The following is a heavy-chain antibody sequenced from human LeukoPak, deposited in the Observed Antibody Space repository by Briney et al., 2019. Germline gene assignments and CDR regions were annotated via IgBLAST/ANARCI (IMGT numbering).Heavy chain of an antibody. J-gene: IGHJ6*03. CDR1: GGSISNNAYY. Sequence: SETLSLTCTVSGGSISNNAYYWGWIRQSPGKRLEWIGIIYYTGSTSYTPSLQSRVTISVDTSKNQLSLNLNSVTAADTAVYYCARLFGVANIGSYYYMDVWGRGTTVTVSS. CDR2: IYYTGST. V-gene: IGHV4-39*01. D-gene: IGHD3-10*02. CDR3: ARLFGVANIGSYYYMDV.